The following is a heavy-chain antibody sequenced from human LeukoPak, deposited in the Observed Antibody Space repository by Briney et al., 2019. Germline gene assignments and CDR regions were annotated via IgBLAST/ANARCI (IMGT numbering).Heavy chain of an antibody. CDR2: IYHRGST. D-gene: IGHD5-24*01. Sequence: PSETLSLTCDVSGGSISSSHWWTWVRQPPGKGLEWIGEIYHRGSTDYNPSLKSRVTISLGTSKNQFSLKLTSVTAADTAVYYCARDQMTRSWYFDLWGRGTLVTVSS. CDR1: GGSISSSHW. J-gene: IGHJ2*01. CDR3: ARDQMTRSWYFDL. V-gene: IGHV4-4*02.